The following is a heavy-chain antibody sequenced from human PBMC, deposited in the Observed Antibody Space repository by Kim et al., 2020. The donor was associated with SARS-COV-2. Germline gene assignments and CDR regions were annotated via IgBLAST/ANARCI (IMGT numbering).Heavy chain of an antibody. CDR3: AREGDILTGYSDY. J-gene: IGHJ4*02. D-gene: IGHD3-9*01. Sequence: YAQKVQGRVTMTRDTSTSTVYMELSSLRSEDTAVYYCAREGDILTGYSDYWGQGTLVTVSS. V-gene: IGHV1-46*01.